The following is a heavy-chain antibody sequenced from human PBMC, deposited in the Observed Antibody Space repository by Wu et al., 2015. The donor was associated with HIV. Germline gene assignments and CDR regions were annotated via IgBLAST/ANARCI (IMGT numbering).Heavy chain of an antibody. CDR1: GGTFSSYA. CDR3: ARVRRDGYNPNWYFDL. CDR2: IIPIFGTA. Sequence: QVQLVQSGAEVKKPGSSVKVSCKASGGTFSSYAISWVRQAPGQGLEWMGGIIPIFGTANYAQKFQGRVTITADESTSTAYVELSSLRSEDTAVYYCARVRRDGYNPNWYFDLWGRGTLVTVSS. J-gene: IGHJ2*01. V-gene: IGHV1-69*12. D-gene: IGHD5-24*01.